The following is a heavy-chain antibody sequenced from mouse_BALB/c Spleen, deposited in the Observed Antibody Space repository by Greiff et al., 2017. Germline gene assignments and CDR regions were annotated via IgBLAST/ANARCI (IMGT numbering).Heavy chain of an antibody. V-gene: IGHV3-2*02. CDR1: GYSITSDYA. CDR3: ARRWSPFDY. D-gene: IGHD1-1*02. J-gene: IGHJ2*01. Sequence: VQLKESGPGLVKPSQSLSLTCTVTGYSITSDYAWNWIRQFPGNKLEWMGYISYSGSTSYNPSLKSRISITRDTSKNQFFLQLNSVTTEDTATYYCARRWSPFDYWGQGTTLTVSS. CDR2: ISYSGST.